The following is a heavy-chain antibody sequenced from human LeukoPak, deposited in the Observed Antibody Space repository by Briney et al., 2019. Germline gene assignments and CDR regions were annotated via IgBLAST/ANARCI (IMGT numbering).Heavy chain of an antibody. Sequence: GASVKVSCKASGYTFTSYDINWVRQATGQGLEWMGWMNPNSGNTGYAQKFQGRVTMTRNTSISTAYMELSSLRSEDTAVYYCARGRPPEGLLWFGVNIWDYYYYYMDVWGKGTTVTISS. CDR3: ARGRPPEGLLWFGVNIWDYYYYYMDV. V-gene: IGHV1-8*01. J-gene: IGHJ6*03. CDR2: MNPNSGNT. CDR1: GYTFTSYD. D-gene: IGHD3-10*01.